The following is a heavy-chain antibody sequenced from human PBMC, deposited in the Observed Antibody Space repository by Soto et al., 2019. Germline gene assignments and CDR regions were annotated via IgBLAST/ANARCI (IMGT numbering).Heavy chain of an antibody. V-gene: IGHV2-5*02. J-gene: IGHJ4*02. CDR1: GFSLSTSGVG. Sequence: SGPTLVNPTQTLTLTCTFSGFSLSTSGVGVGWIRQPPGKALEWLALIYWDDDKRYSPSLKSRLTITKDTSKNQAVLTMTNMDPVDTATYYCAHYGWLRYSHYFDYWGQGTLVTVSS. CDR2: IYWDDDK. CDR3: AHYGWLRYSHYFDY. D-gene: IGHD5-12*01.